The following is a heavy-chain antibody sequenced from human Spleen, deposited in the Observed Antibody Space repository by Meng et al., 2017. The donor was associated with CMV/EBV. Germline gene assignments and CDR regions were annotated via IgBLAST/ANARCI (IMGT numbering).Heavy chain of an antibody. CDR3: ARDGGNYYDSSGYRGGYDY. J-gene: IGHJ4*02. V-gene: IGHV3-53*04. Sequence: NTNYAGWFRQAPGKGLGGVSVIYSGCSTCYADSVKGRFTVSRYNSKNTLYLQMNSLRAEDTAVYYCARDGGNYYDSSGYRGGYDYWGQGTLVTVSS. CDR1: NTNY. D-gene: IGHD3-22*01. CDR2: IYSGCST.